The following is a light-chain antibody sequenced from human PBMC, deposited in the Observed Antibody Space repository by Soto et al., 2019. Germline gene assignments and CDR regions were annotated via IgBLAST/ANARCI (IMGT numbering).Light chain of an antibody. V-gene: IGLV2-23*01. CDR1: RSDVGSYNL. Sequence: QSALTQPASVSGSPGQSITISCTGTRSDVGSYNLVSWYQQHPGKAPKLMIYEGSKRPSGVSNRFSDSKSGNTASLTISGLHAEDEANYYCCSYAGGTWVFGGGTKVTVL. CDR2: EGS. J-gene: IGLJ3*02. CDR3: CSYAGGTWV.